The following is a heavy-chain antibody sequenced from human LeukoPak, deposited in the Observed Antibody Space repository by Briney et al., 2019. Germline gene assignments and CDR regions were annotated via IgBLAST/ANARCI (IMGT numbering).Heavy chain of an antibody. V-gene: IGHV1-2*02. D-gene: IGHD3-22*01. CDR1: GYTFIDYY. CDR2: INPKSGDT. CDR3: ARGYYDSSDFECFQH. J-gene: IGHJ1*01. Sequence: ASVKVSCKASGYTFIDYYIHWVRQAPGQGLEWMGWINPKSGDTNYAQKFQDRVTMTRDTSISTVYMELSRLRSDDTAVFYCARGYYDSSDFECFQHGGQGTLATVCS.